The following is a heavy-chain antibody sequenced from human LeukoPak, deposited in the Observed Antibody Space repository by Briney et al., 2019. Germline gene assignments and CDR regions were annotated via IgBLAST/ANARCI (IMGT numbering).Heavy chain of an antibody. CDR3: ARDHLTYYYGSGSYGWFDP. V-gene: IGHV4-4*07. J-gene: IGHJ5*02. D-gene: IGHD3-10*01. CDR1: GGSISNFY. Sequence: PSETLSLACSVSGGSISNFYWSWIRQPAGKGLEWIGRIYASGTTNYNPSLKSRVTMSVDTSKNQFSLELSSVTAADTAVYYCARDHLTYYYGSGSYGWFDPWGQGTLVTVSS. CDR2: IYASGTT.